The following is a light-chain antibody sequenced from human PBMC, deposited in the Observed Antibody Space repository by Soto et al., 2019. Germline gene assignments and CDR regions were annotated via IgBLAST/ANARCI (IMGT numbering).Light chain of an antibody. CDR1: SSNIGAGYD. CDR2: GNS. Sequence: QSVLTQPPSVSGAPGQSVTISCTGCSSNIGAGYDVHWYQQLPGTAPKLLIYGNSNRPSGVPDRFSGSKSGTSASLAITGLQAEDEADYYCQSYDSSLSGVVFGGGNKLPVL. V-gene: IGLV1-40*01. CDR3: QSYDSSLSGVV. J-gene: IGLJ2*01.